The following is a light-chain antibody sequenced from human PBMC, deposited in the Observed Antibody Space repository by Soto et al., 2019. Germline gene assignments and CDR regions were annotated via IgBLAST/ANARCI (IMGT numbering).Light chain of an antibody. V-gene: IGKV3-20*01. Sequence: MVLKQSPGTLYLSPGERATLSCRASQTVSNNFLAWYQEKPGRGPRLLIYGASTRATGVPYSFSGSGSGTDFTLTISRLDHEDFAVYYCRQYGRSLEFAVGGGTKVEIK. J-gene: IGKJ4*01. CDR2: GAS. CDR3: RQYGRSLEFA. CDR1: QTVSNNF.